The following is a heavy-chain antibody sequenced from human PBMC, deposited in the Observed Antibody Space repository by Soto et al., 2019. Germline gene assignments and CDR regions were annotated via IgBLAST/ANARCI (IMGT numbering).Heavy chain of an antibody. D-gene: IGHD5-18*01. CDR2: IKHDGSET. CDR1: GFPFRNYW. Sequence: GGSLKLSCAAPGFPFRNYWMSWVRQAPGKGLEWVLSIKHDGSETYSVDSVRGRFTSSRDNAENSVDLQMHSLRADDTAVYFCAKGYGYYFDSWGQGTQVTVSS. V-gene: IGHV3-7*03. J-gene: IGHJ4*02. CDR3: AKGYGYYFDS.